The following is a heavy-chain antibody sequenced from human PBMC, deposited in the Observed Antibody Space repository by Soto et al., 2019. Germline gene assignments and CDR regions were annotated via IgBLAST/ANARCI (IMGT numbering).Heavy chain of an antibody. J-gene: IGHJ4*02. D-gene: IGHD6-6*01. Sequence: ETLSLTCAVYGGSFSGYYWSWIRQPPGKGLEWIGEINHSGSTNYNPSLKSRVTISVDTSKNQFSLKLSSVTAADTAVYYCARGLVRAARPGYYFDYWGQGTLVTVSS. CDR1: GGSFSGYY. CDR3: ARGLVRAARPGYYFDY. V-gene: IGHV4-34*01. CDR2: INHSGST.